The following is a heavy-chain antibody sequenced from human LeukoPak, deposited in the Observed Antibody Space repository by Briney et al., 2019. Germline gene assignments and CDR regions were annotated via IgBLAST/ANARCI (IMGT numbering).Heavy chain of an antibody. Sequence: PGGSMRLSCAAYGFSFRDFWMTWVRQAPGKGLEWVANINQGGSVKYYVDSVKGRFTTSRDDAKSSLYVQMNSLRDEDTAVYYCARFGYSGWNLEYWGQGTLVTVSS. CDR1: GFSFRDFW. V-gene: IGHV3-7*01. CDR2: INQGGSVK. CDR3: ARFGYSGWNLEY. J-gene: IGHJ4*02. D-gene: IGHD5-12*01.